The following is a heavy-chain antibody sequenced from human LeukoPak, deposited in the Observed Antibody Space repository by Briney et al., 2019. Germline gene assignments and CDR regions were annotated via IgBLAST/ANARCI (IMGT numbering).Heavy chain of an antibody. CDR2: IWYDGSNK. J-gene: IGHJ4*02. V-gene: IGHV3-33*01. CDR3: ARSPPQLVLSDY. Sequence: PGGSLRLSCAASGFTFSSYGMHWVRQAPGKGLEWVAVIWYDGSNKYYADSVKGRFTISRDNSKNTLYLQMNSLRAEDTAVYYRARSPPQLVLSDYWGQGTLVTVSS. D-gene: IGHD6-13*01. CDR1: GFTFSSYG.